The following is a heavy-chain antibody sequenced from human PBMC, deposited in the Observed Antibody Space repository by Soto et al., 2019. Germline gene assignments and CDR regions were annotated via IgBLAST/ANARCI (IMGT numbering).Heavy chain of an antibody. CDR2: ISGSGGST. J-gene: IGHJ4*02. CDR1: GFTFSSYA. D-gene: IGHD1-1*01. CDR3: ANWNDGGRISYFDY. Sequence: GGSLRLSCAASGFTFSSYAMSWVRQAPGKGLEWVSAISGSGGSTYYADSVKGRFTISRDNSKNTLYLQMNSLRAEDTAVYYCANWNDGGRISYFDYWGQGTLVTVSS. V-gene: IGHV3-23*01.